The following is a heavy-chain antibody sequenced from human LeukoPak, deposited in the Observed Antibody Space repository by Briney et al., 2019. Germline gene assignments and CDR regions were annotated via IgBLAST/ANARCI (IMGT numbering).Heavy chain of an antibody. D-gene: IGHD3-10*01. CDR1: GGSISSGDYY. Sequence: SETLSLTCTVSGGSISSGDYYWSWIRQPPGKGLEGIGYIYYSGSTYYNPSLKSRVTISVDTSKNQFSLKLSSVTAADTAVYYCARIGGITMVRGVPGYYFDYWGQGTLVTVSS. V-gene: IGHV4-30-4*01. CDR3: ARIGGITMVRGVPGYYFDY. J-gene: IGHJ4*02. CDR2: IYYSGST.